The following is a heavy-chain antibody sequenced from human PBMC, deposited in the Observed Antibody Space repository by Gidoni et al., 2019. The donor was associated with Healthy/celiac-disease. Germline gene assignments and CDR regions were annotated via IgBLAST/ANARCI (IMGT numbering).Heavy chain of an antibody. V-gene: IGHV4-39*01. CDR3: ASHESSGHHDAFDI. D-gene: IGHD1-26*01. CDR2: IYYSGST. Sequence: QLQLQESGPGLVKPSETLSLTCTVSGGCSISSSSYYWGWIRQPPGKGLEWIGSIYYSGSTYYKPSLKSRVTISVDTSKNQFSLKLSSVTAADTAVYYCASHESSGHHDAFDIWGQGTMVTVSS. J-gene: IGHJ3*02. CDR1: GGCSISSSSYY.